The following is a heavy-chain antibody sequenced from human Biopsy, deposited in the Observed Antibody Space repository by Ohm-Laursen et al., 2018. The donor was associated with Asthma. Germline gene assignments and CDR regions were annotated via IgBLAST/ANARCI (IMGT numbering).Heavy chain of an antibody. CDR2: IHTNTGNP. V-gene: IGHV7-4-1*02. Sequence: ASVKVSCKASGYNFIRHSLSWVRQAPGQGPEWMGWIHTNTGNPTYAHGFTGRYVFSLDASVSTAYLQISRLKSEDTAVYYCARVQRDFSTGYFTFDNWGQGTLVTVSS. D-gene: IGHD3/OR15-3a*01. CDR1: GYNFIRHS. J-gene: IGHJ4*02. CDR3: ARVQRDFSTGYFTFDN.